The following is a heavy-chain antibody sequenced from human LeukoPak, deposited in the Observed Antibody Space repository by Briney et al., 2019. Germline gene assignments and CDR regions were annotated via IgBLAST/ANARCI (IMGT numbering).Heavy chain of an antibody. Sequence: PSETLSLTCTVSGGSISSGSYYWSWIRQPAGKGLEWIGRIYTSGSTNYNPSLKSRVTISVDTSKNQFSLKLSSVTAADTAVYYCARDVRRGLTVTTFYFDYWGQGTLVTVSS. D-gene: IGHD4-11*01. V-gene: IGHV4-61*02. CDR3: ARDVRRGLTVTTFYFDY. J-gene: IGHJ4*02. CDR2: IYTSGST. CDR1: GGSISSGSYY.